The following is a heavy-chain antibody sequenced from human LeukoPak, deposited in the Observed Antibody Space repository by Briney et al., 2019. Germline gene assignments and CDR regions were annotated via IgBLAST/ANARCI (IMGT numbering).Heavy chain of an antibody. CDR2: INSDGSST. V-gene: IGHV3-74*01. D-gene: IGHD3-22*01. CDR3: ARATYYYDSSGYPGYYFDY. Sequence: GGSPRLSXAASGFTFSSYWMHWVRQAPGKGLVWVSRINSDGSSTSYADSVKGRFTISRDNAKNTLYLQMNSLRAEDTAVYYCARATYYYDSSGYPGYYFDYWGQGTLVTVSS. CDR1: GFTFSSYW. J-gene: IGHJ4*02.